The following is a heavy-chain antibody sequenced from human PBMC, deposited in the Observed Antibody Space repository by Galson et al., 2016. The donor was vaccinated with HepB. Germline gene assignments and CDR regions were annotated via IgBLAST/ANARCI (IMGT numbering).Heavy chain of an antibody. CDR1: GGSISGSKNY. CDR2: ISYTGIT. Sequence: TLSLTCTVSGGSISGSKNYWGWIRQPPGKGLEWIGYISYTGITNYKSSLKSRVTMSIDTSKNQFSLKLTAVTAADMAVYYCARGPPDYLDSGSFYSGWFDPWGQGTLVTVSS. CDR3: ARGPPDYLDSGSFYSGWFDP. D-gene: IGHD3-10*01. J-gene: IGHJ5*02. V-gene: IGHV4-31*03.